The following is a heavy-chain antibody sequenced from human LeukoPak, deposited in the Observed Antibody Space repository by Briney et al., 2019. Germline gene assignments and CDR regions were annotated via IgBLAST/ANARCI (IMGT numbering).Heavy chain of an antibody. V-gene: IGHV3-30*04. Sequence: GRSLRLSCAASGFTFSDYAIHWVRQAPGKGLEWVAVISNDGSNKYYADSLKGRFTISRDDSKNTLYLQMNSLRVEDTAMYYCARDRGPFSNSWYIDYWGQGTLVTVSA. J-gene: IGHJ4*02. CDR3: ARDRGPFSNSWYIDY. CDR2: ISNDGSNK. D-gene: IGHD6-13*01. CDR1: GFTFSDYA.